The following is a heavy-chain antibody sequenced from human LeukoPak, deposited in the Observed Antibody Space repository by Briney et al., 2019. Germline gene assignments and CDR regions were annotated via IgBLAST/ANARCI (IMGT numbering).Heavy chain of an antibody. CDR3: AKERLAN. V-gene: IGHV3-23*01. J-gene: IGHJ4*02. CDR1: GFTFSSSV. CDR2: IVGTDNKT. Sequence: GSLRLSCAASGFTFSSSVMNWVRQAPGKGLEWVASIVGTDNKTYYADSLKGRFTVSRDTSRDTLYLQMNNLRAEDTAIYYCAKERLANWGQGTLVTVSS.